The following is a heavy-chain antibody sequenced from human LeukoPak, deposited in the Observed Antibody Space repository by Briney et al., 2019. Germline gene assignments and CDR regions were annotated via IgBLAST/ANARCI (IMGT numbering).Heavy chain of an antibody. V-gene: IGHV3-23*01. CDR3: AKDPTGTAYYYGMDV. D-gene: IGHD1-1*01. CDR2: ISGSGGST. CDR1: GFTFSSYA. J-gene: IGHJ6*02. Sequence: GGSLRLSCAASGFTFSSYAMSWVRQAPGKGLEWVSAISGSGGSTYYADSVKGRFTISRDNSKSTLYLQMNSLRAEDTAVYYCAKDPTGTAYYYGMDVWGQGTTVTVSS.